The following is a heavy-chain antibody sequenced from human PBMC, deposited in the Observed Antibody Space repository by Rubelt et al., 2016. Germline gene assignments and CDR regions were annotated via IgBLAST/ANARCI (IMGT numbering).Heavy chain of an antibody. Sequence: HLQVQESGPGLVKPSETLSLTCTISGDSISSSGYYWGWIRQPPGKGLEWIGSIYYSGSMYYNPSLKSRVTISVDTSKNQFSRKLGSVTAADTAVYYWASLPIASACFDSWGQGTLVTVSS. J-gene: IGHJ4*02. D-gene: IGHD6-13*01. CDR2: IYYSGSM. CDR1: GDSISSSGYY. CDR3: ASLPIASACFDS. V-gene: IGHV4-39*01.